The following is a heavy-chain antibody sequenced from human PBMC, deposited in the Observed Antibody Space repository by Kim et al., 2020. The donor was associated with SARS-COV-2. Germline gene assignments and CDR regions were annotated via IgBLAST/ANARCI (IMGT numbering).Heavy chain of an antibody. CDR1: GYSFAGYR. V-gene: IGHV5-51*01. D-gene: IGHD3-9*01. J-gene: IGHJ6*02. Sequence: GESLKISCQGSGYSFAGYRVAWVRQMPGKGLEWMGTIYPGDSETKYSPSFQGQVTISADKSIRIAYLKWSSLKASDTAMYYCARLRYYDWNPGGLDVWGQGTTVTVSS. CDR2: IYPGDSET. CDR3: ARLRYYDWNPGGLDV.